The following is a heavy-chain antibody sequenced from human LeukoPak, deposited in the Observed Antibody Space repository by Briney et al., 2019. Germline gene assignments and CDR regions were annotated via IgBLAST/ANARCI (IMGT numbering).Heavy chain of an antibody. J-gene: IGHJ3*02. CDR3: ARDFLSYDGSENHFEDTFDI. CDR1: GYSFDRYG. V-gene: IGHV1-18*01. CDR2: IGAFNGNT. Sequence: ASVKVSCKTSGYSFDRYGISWVRQAPGQGLEWLGWIGAFNGNTNYAQNLQGRVTMTADTSTTTAYMELRSLSSDDTAVYYCARDFLSYDGSENHFEDTFDIWGQGTMVTVSS. D-gene: IGHD3-22*01.